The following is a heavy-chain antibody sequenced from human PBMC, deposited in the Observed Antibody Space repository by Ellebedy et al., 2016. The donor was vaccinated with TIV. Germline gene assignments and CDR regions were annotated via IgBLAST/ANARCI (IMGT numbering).Heavy chain of an antibody. CDR1: GFTFSSYA. D-gene: IGHD5-12*01. Sequence: GESLKISCAASGFTFSSYAMSWVRQAPGKGLVWVSHVNSDGSTTSYADSVEGRFTISRDNAKNTLYLQMNSLRAEDTAVYYCTRDEGGYEAFDYWGQGTLVTVSS. V-gene: IGHV3-74*01. J-gene: IGHJ4*02. CDR2: VNSDGSTT. CDR3: TRDEGGYEAFDY.